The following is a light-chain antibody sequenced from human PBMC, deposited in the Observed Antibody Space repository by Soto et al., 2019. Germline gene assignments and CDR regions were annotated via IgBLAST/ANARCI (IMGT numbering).Light chain of an antibody. CDR3: QQYYSSPWT. J-gene: IGKJ1*01. V-gene: IGKV3-20*01. CDR2: GAS. Sequence: EIVLTQSPCTLSLYPGERATLSCRASQSISSSYLAWYQQKPGQAPRLLIYGASSRATGTPDRFSGSGSGTDFTLTISRLEPEDFAVYYCQQYYSSPWTFGLGTKADIK. CDR1: QSISSSY.